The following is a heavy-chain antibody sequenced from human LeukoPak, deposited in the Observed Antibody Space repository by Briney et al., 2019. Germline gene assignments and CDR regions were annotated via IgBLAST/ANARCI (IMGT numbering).Heavy chain of an antibody. V-gene: IGHV1-69*05. CDR2: IIPICGTA. CDR1: GGIFSSYA. CDR3: ARDLGDFWSGYYPY. Sequence: PGASVKVSCKASGGIFSSYAISWVRQAPGQGLEWMGGIIPICGTANYAQKFKGRVTITTDESTSTAYMELSSLRSEDTAVYYCARDLGDFWSGYYPYWGQGTLVTVSS. J-gene: IGHJ4*02. D-gene: IGHD3-3*01.